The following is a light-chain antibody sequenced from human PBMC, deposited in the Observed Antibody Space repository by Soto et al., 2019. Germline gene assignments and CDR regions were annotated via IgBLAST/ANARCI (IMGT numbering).Light chain of an antibody. J-gene: IGKJ3*01. CDR1: QSITTY. CDR3: QQSYRSPLT. V-gene: IGKV1-39*01. CDR2: AAS. Sequence: DLQMTQSPSSLSASVGDRVAITCRASQSITTYLHWYQQKPGKAPKLLIYAASNLESGVPPRFSGSGSGTDFTLTISSLQPDDFATYYCQQSYRSPLTFGPGTKVDIK.